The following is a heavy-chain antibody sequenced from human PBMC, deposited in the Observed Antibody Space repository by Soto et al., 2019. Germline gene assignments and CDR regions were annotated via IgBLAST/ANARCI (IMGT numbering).Heavy chain of an antibody. CDR3: ARAYDDNSGYPLGGMDV. D-gene: IGHD3-22*01. CDR1: GFTFSTYD. Sequence: PGGSLRLSCVGFGFTFSTYDMHWVRQNVGKGLEWVSSIGTDDNTYYLDSVRGRFTISSEDAKNSLYLQMDSLRAGDTAVYYCARAYDDNSGYPLGGMDVWGKGTMVTVSS. J-gene: IGHJ6*04. CDR2: IGTDDNT. V-gene: IGHV3-13*01.